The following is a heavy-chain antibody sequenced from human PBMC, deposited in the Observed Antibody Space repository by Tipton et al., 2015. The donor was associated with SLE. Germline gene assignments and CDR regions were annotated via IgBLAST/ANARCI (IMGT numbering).Heavy chain of an antibody. J-gene: IGHJ1*01. D-gene: IGHD2-15*01. Sequence: LRLSCAVYGGSFSGYYWSWIRQPPGKGLEWIGEINHSGSTNYNPSLKSRVTISVDTSKNQFSLKLSSVTAADTAVYYCARGGDCSGGSCYFAEYFQHWGQGTLVTVSS. CDR3: ARGGDCSGGSCYFAEYFQH. V-gene: IGHV4-34*01. CDR1: GGSFSGYY. CDR2: INHSGST.